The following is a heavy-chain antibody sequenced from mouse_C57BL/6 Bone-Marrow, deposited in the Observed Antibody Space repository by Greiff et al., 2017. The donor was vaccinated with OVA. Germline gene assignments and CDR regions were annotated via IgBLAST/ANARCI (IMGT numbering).Heavy chain of an antibody. CDR2: MDPENGDT. Sequence: EVKLMESGAELVRPGVSVTLSCTASGFNIKDVYMLWVKQRPEQGLEWSGKMDPENGDTEYASKFQGKATITADTSTNTAYLQLSSLTSEDTAVYYCTSYRNFDYWGQGTTLTVSS. CDR3: TSYRNFDY. V-gene: IGHV14-4*01. D-gene: IGHD6-5*01. CDR1: GFNIKDVY. J-gene: IGHJ2*01.